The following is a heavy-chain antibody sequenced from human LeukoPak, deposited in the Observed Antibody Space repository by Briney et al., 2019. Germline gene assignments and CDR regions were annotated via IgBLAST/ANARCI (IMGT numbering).Heavy chain of an antibody. CDR3: ARGRVGYYMDV. V-gene: IGHV3-48*01. CDR1: GFTFSSYS. D-gene: IGHD2-15*01. CDR2: ISSSSSTI. Sequence: GGSLRLSCAASGFTFSSYSMNWVRQAPGKGLEWVSYISSSSSTIYYADSVKGRFTISRDNAKNSLYLQMNSLRAEDTAVYYCARGRVGYYMDVWGKGTTVTVS. J-gene: IGHJ6*03.